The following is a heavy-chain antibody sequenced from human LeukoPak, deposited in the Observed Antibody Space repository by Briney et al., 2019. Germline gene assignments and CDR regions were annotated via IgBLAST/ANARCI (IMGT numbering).Heavy chain of an antibody. J-gene: IGHJ5*02. CDR2: IYYSGST. V-gene: IGHV4-39*07. CDR1: GGSISSSSYY. D-gene: IGHD3-10*01. CDR3: ARLLLWFGELSGWFDP. Sequence: PSETLSLTCTVSGGSISSSSYYWGWIRQPPGKGLEWIGSIYYSGSTYYNPSLKSRVTISVDTSKNQFSLKLSSVTAADTAVYYCARLLLWFGELSGWFDPWGQGTLVTVSS.